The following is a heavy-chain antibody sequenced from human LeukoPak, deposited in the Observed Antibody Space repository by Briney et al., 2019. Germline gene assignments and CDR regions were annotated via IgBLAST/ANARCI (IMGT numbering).Heavy chain of an antibody. CDR1: GFTFSSYW. V-gene: IGHV3-7*01. D-gene: IGHD6-13*01. J-gene: IGHJ4*02. CDR3: ARDRYITRSWGYDFDY. Sequence: PGGSLRLSCAVSGFTFSSYWMSWVGQAPGKGLEWVANIKQDGSEKYYVDSVKGRFTISRDNAKNSLYLQMNTLRAEDTAVYYCARDRYITRSWGYDFDYWGQGILVTVSS. CDR2: IKQDGSEK.